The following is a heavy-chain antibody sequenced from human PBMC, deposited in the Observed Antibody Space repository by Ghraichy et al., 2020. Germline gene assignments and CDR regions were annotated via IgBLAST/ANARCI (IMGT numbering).Heavy chain of an antibody. CDR3: VRATWPLYFDY. J-gene: IGHJ4*02. CDR1: GDSISNDDHY. D-gene: IGHD1-1*01. V-gene: IGHV4-30-4*01. Sequence: SETLYLTCTVSGDSISNDDHYWNWIRQPPGKGLEWIGYIHYNGNTHYNPSLKSRVTISGDTSRNQFSLNLSSVTATDTAVYYCVRATWPLYFDYWGQGTLVTVSP. CDR2: IHYNGNT.